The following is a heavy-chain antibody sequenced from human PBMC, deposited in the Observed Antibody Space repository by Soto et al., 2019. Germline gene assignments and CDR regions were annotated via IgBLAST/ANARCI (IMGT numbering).Heavy chain of an antibody. D-gene: IGHD3-10*01. CDR2: TIPVFNTA. Sequence: QVQLEQSGAEVKKPGSSVKVSCKASGGTLSDHGVAWLRQAPGQGLEWMGGTIPVFNTAKYAQKFPGRVTVTADKFTDVAYRELSSLRSEDTAFYFCARGVYGSGNYYTGPSAFDIWGQGTMVIVSS. J-gene: IGHJ3*02. CDR1: GGTLSDHG. CDR3: ARGVYGSGNYYTGPSAFDI. V-gene: IGHV1-69*06.